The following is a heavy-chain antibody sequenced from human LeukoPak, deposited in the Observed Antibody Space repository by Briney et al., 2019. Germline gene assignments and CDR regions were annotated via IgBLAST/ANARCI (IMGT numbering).Heavy chain of an antibody. CDR2: ISGSGGST. CDR3: AKDSVLYRSSPDEFDP. V-gene: IGHV3-23*01. CDR1: GFTFSSYA. J-gene: IGHJ5*02. Sequence: GGSLRLSCAASGFTFSSYAMSWVRQAPGKGLEWVSAISGSGGSTYYADSVRGRFTISRDNSKNTLYLQMNSLRAEDTAVYYCAKDSVLYRSSPDEFDPWGQGTLVTVSS. D-gene: IGHD6-13*01.